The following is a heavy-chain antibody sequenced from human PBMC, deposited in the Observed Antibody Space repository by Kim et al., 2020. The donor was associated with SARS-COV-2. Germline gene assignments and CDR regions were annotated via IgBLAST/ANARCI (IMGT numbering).Heavy chain of an antibody. Sequence: GGSLRLSCAASGFTFSSYAMHWVRQAPGKGLEWVAVISYDGSNKYYADSVKGRFTISRDNSKNTLYLQMNSLRAEDTAVYYCARELYDYGDYVYYYYYG. D-gene: IGHD4-17*01. CDR1: GFTFSSYA. CDR3: ARELYDYGDYVYYYYYG. CDR2: ISYDGSNK. J-gene: IGHJ6*01. V-gene: IGHV3-30*04.